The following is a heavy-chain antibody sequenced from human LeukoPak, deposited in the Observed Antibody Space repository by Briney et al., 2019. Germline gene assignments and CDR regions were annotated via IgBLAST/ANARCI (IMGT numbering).Heavy chain of an antibody. CDR2: ILYDGSNE. V-gene: IGHV3-30-3*01. J-gene: IGHJ4*02. D-gene: IGHD3-10*01. CDR1: GFTFSHYA. Sequence: GGSLRLSCAASGFTFSHYAIHWVRQAPGKGLEWVALILYDGSNEYYADSVKGRFSISRDNAKNSLYLQMSSLRAEDTAVYYCTQLLLRGPTAWGQGTLVTVSS. CDR3: TQLLLRGPTA.